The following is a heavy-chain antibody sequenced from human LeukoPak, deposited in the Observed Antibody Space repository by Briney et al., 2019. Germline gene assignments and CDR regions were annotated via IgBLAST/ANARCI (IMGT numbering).Heavy chain of an antibody. CDR2: MSSVGNNE. D-gene: IGHD6-6*01. CDR3: ARELIAARDFDY. CDR1: GFTISSYT. V-gene: IGHV3-30-3*01. J-gene: IGHJ4*02. Sequence: GGSLRLSCAASGFTISSYTMHWVRQAPGKGLEWVAVMSSVGNNEYYADSVKDRFTISKDNSKNTLYLQMSSLKTEDTAVYYCARELIAARDFDYWGQGTLVTVSS.